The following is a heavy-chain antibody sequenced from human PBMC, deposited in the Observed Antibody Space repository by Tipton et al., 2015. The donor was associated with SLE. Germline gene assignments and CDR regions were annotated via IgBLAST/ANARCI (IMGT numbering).Heavy chain of an antibody. J-gene: IGHJ4*02. CDR1: NGSIGSDY. Sequence: TLSLTCSVSNGSIGSDYWTWIRQPPGKGLEWIGYKYYSGGTNSNPSLRSRVTTSIDMSKNQFSLTLSSVTAADTAVYYCARGRAQPLDYWGQGTPVTVSP. CDR3: ARGRAQPLDY. CDR2: KYYSGGT. V-gene: IGHV4-59*01.